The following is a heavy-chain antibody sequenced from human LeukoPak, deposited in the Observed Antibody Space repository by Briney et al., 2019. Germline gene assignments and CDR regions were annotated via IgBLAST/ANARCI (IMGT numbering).Heavy chain of an antibody. Sequence: PRGSLRLSCAASGFTFSSYAMSWVRQAPGKGLEWVSGISDSGGSTYYADSGRGRFTIPRDNSKHRLHLQMNSLRAEDTAAYYCARDETMVRGGPRPYWGQGTLVTISS. J-gene: IGHJ4*02. CDR2: ISDSGGST. CDR1: GFTFSSYA. D-gene: IGHD3-10*01. CDR3: ARDETMVRGGPRPY. V-gene: IGHV3-23*01.